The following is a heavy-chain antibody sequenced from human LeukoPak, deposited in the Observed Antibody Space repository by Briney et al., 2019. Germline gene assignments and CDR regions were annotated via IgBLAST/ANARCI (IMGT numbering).Heavy chain of an antibody. D-gene: IGHD4-17*01. Sequence: ASVKVSCKASGYTFTSYAMHWVRQAPGQRLEWMGWINAGNGNTKHSQKFQGRVTITRDTSASTAYMELSSLRSEDTAVYYCARGTVTTLRDFDYWGQGTLVTVSS. CDR1: GYTFTSYA. V-gene: IGHV1-3*01. CDR3: ARGTVTTLRDFDY. CDR2: INAGNGNT. J-gene: IGHJ4*02.